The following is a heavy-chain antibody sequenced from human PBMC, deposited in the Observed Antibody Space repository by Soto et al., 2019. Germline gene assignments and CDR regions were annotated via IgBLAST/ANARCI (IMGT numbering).Heavy chain of an antibody. Sequence: PVGSLRLSGAASGFTFSTYWMDWVRQTPGKGLEWVANINQDGSEKNYVDSVKGRFTIYRDNAKNSLYLQMSSLTAEDSALYYCSRSLNSWGQGTLVTVSS. CDR1: GFTFSTYW. J-gene: IGHJ4*02. V-gene: IGHV3-7*01. CDR2: INQDGSEK. CDR3: SRSLNS.